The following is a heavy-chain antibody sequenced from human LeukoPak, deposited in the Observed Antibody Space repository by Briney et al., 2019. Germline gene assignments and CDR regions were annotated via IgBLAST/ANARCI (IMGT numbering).Heavy chain of an antibody. CDR2: IQSDGSDK. Sequence: GGSLRLSCAASGFTFNSFAMHWVRQAPGMGLEHLAFIQSDGSDKYYADSVKGRFTISRDNSKNTPYLQMNGLRGDDTAVYYCVKDLPVLHSWGQGTLVTVSS. V-gene: IGHV3-30*02. D-gene: IGHD3-16*01. J-gene: IGHJ4*02. CDR1: GFTFNSFA. CDR3: VKDLPVLHS.